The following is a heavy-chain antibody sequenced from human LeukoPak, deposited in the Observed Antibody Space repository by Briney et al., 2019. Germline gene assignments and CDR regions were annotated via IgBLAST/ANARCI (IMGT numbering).Heavy chain of an antibody. CDR3: AKDRPCTTCSPSDY. D-gene: IGHD2-2*01. V-gene: IGHV3-23*01. J-gene: IGHJ4*02. CDR1: GFTFGGYS. CDR2: ISSNGAAT. Sequence: SGGSLRLSCAASGFTFGGYSMSWVRRAPGKGLEWVSSISSNGAATYYADSVKGRFTISRDNSKNTLYLQMNSLRAEDTAVYYCAKDRPCTTCSPSDYWGQGTLVTVSS.